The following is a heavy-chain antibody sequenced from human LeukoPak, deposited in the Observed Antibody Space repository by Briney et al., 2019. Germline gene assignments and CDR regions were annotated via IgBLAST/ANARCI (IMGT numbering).Heavy chain of an antibody. CDR3: ARYSCSGVICYVHVLDY. V-gene: IGHV1-2*02. D-gene: IGHD2-15*01. CDR2: INPNSGDT. J-gene: IGHJ4*02. CDR1: GYTFTGYY. Sequence: ALVKVSCKASGYTFTGYYMHWVRPAPGQGLEWMGWINPNSGDTNYAQKFQGRVTMTRDTSISTAYMELSRLTSDDTAVYYCARYSCSGVICYVHVLDYWGQGTLVTVSS.